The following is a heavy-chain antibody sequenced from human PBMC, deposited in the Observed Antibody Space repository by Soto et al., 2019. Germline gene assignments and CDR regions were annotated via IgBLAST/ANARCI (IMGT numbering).Heavy chain of an antibody. CDR1: GGSMRNYF. V-gene: IGHV4-59*01. CDR3: AAGEASSRNLAPYYLDF. Sequence: SETLSLTCTVSGGSMRNYFWTWVRQPPGKGLEWIGYIHYSGTTSFFPSYNPSLRSRATISEDTSKNQFSLKLLSVTTADTAVYFCAAGEASSRNLAPYYLDFWGQGTLVTVSS. J-gene: IGHJ4*02. D-gene: IGHD6-13*01. CDR2: IHYSGTT.